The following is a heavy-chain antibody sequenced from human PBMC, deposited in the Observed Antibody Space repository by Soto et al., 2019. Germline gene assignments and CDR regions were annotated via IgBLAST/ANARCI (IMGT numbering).Heavy chain of an antibody. CDR2: IYYSGST. V-gene: IGHV4-59*01. CDR3: PRDLRGWLDP. D-gene: IGHD3-16*01. CDR1: GGSISSYY. Sequence: SETLSLTCTVSGGSISSYYWSWIRQPPGKGLEWIGYIYYSGSTNYNPSLKSRVTISVDTSKNQFSLKLSSVTAADTAVYYCPRDLRGWLDPCGQGTLVTVYS. J-gene: IGHJ5*02.